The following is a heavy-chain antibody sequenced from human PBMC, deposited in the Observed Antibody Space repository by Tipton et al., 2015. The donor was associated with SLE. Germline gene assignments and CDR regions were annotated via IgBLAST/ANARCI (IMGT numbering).Heavy chain of an antibody. J-gene: IGHJ6*03. CDR2: IYAVGTT. CDR3: ARDGQGDFYYYYMDV. CDR1: GFTFSGYG. D-gene: IGHD3-16*01. Sequence: GSLRLSCAASGFTFSGYGMNWVRQAPGKGLEWVSLIYAVGTTYYADSVNGRFTISRDNSRNTLYLQLASLRSDDTAVYYCARDGQGDFYYYYMDVWGKGTTVTVSS. V-gene: IGHV3-66*01.